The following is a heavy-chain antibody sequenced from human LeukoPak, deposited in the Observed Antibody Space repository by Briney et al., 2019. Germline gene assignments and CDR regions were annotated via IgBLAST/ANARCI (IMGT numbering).Heavy chain of an antibody. Sequence: SVTVSCKASGGTFSSYAISWVRQAPGQWLEWMGGIIPIFGTANYAQKFQGRVTITADESTSTAYMELSSLRSEDTAVYYCARVPGVGATSDRVDYWGQGTLVTVSS. J-gene: IGHJ4*02. CDR2: IIPIFGTA. CDR1: GGTFSSYA. D-gene: IGHD1-26*01. V-gene: IGHV1-69*13. CDR3: ARVPGVGATSDRVDY.